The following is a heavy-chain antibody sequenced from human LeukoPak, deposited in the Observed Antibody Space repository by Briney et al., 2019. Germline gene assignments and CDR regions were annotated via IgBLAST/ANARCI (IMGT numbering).Heavy chain of an antibody. CDR1: GGSLSGYY. J-gene: IGHJ4*02. CDR2: INHRGSA. D-gene: IGHD2-15*01. V-gene: IGHV4-34*01. CDR3: ARGPHCSGDSCYSPAFDY. Sequence: SGTLSLTCAVYGGSLSGYYWSWIRQPPGKGLEWIGEINHRGSANYNPSLKSRVTMSVDTSNNQFSLKLSSVTAADTAVFYCARGPHCSGDSCYSPAFDYWGQGTLVTVSS.